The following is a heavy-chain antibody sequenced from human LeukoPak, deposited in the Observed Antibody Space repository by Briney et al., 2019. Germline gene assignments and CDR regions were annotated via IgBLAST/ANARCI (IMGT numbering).Heavy chain of an antibody. Sequence: SETLSLTCTVSGGSISSSSYYWGWIRQPPGKGLEWIGSIYYSGSTYYNPSLKSRVTISVDTSKNEFSLKLSSVTAADTAVYYCARVLDYYYYMDVWGKGTTVTVSS. CDR1: GGSISSSSYY. CDR3: ARVLDYYYYMDV. J-gene: IGHJ6*03. CDR2: IYYSGST. V-gene: IGHV4-39*07.